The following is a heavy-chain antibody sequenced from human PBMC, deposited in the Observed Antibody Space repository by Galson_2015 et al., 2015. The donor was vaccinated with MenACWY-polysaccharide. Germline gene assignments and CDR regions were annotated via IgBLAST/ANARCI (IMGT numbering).Heavy chain of an antibody. CDR2: FYPGDSDT. Sequence: GIFYPGDSDTRYSPSFQGQVTISADKSISTAYLQWSSLKASDTAMYYCAISLYSSSSFDYWGQGTLVTVSS. D-gene: IGHD6-6*01. V-gene: IGHV5-51*01. CDR3: AISLYSSSSFDY. J-gene: IGHJ4*02.